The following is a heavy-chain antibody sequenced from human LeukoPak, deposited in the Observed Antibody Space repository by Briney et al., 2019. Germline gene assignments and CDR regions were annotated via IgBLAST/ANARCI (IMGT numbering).Heavy chain of an antibody. D-gene: IGHD4-17*01. V-gene: IGHV1-69*04. CDR2: IIPILGIA. J-gene: IGHJ4*02. CDR1: GGTFSSYA. Sequence: GSSVKVSCKASGGTFSSYAISWLRQAPGQGLEWMGRIIPILGIANYAQKFQGRVTITADKSTSTAYMELSSLRSEDTAVYYRARDDDYGDYAFDYWGQGTLVTVSS. CDR3: ARDDDYGDYAFDY.